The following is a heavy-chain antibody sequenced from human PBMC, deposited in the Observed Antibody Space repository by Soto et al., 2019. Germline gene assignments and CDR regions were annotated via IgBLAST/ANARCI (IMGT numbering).Heavy chain of an antibody. CDR2: ISGSGGST. J-gene: IGHJ6*02. CDR3: AKDMGQQLDLTDYYYYYYGMDV. D-gene: IGHD6-13*01. Sequence: GSLRLSCSAAGIPFSSYAMSLVLQAPGKGLEWVSAISGSGGSTYYADSVKGRFTISRDNSKNTLYLQMNSLRAEDTAVYYCAKDMGQQLDLTDYYYYYYGMDVWGQGTTVTVSS. CDR1: GIPFSSYA. V-gene: IGHV3-23*01.